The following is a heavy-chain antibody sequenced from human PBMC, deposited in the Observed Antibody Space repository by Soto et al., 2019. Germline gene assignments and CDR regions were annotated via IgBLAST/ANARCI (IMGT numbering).Heavy chain of an antibody. CDR2: IWYDGSNK. V-gene: IGHV3-33*01. J-gene: IGHJ6*02. CDR1: GFTFSSYG. D-gene: IGHD3-10*01. CDR3: ARDREGDTMVRSMRYYYGMDV. Sequence: PGGSLRLSCAASGFTFSSYGMHWVRQAPGKGLEWVAVIWYDGSNKYYADSVKGRFTISRDNSKNTLYLQMNSLRAEDTAVYYCARDREGDTMVRSMRYYYGMDVWGQGTRSPSP.